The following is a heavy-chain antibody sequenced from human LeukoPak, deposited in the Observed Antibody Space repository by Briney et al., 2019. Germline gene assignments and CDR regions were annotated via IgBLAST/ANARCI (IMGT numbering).Heavy chain of an antibody. D-gene: IGHD4-23*01. CDR1: GYTFTSYG. V-gene: IGHV1-18*01. CDR3: ARDSVGYGGKGGYWFDP. CDR2: ISAYNGNT. J-gene: IGHJ5*02. Sequence: ASVKVSCKASGYTFTSYGISWVRQAPGQGLEWMGWISAYNGNTNYAQKLQGRVTMTTDTSTSTAYMELRSLRSDDTAVYYCARDSVGYGGKGGYWFDPWGQGTLVTVSS.